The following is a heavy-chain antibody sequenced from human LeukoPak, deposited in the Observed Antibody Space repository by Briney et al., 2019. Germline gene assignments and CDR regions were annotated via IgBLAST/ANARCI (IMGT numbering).Heavy chain of an antibody. D-gene: IGHD4-17*01. CDR3: ARGQSCGDSPLDFDY. CDR1: GGSISSGGYS. J-gene: IGHJ4*02. V-gene: IGHV4-30-2*01. CDR2: IYHSGST. Sequence: SQTLSLTCAVSGGSISSGGYSWSWIRQPPGKGLEWIGYIYHSGSTYYNPSLKSRVTISVDRSKNQFSLKLSSVTAADTAVYYCARGQSCGDSPLDFDYWGQGTLVTVSS.